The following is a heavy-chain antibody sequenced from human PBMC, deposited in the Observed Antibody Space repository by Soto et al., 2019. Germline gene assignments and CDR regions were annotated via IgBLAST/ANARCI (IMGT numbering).Heavy chain of an antibody. CDR3: ARDLSGGNGNAFDI. Sequence: GASVKVSCKTSGYIFSSFGIIWVRQAPGQGLGWMGWISAYNGNTNYAQKFQGRVTMTTDTSTSTAYVELRSLRSDDTAVYYCARDLSGGNGNAFDIWGQGTMVTVSS. CDR2: ISAYNGNT. V-gene: IGHV1-18*01. J-gene: IGHJ3*02. D-gene: IGHD2-15*01. CDR1: GYIFSSFG.